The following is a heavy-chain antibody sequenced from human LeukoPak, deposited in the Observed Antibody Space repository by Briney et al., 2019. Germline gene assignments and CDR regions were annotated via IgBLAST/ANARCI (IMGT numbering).Heavy chain of an antibody. CDR3: AKVWYSSGRRRYYYYYYMDV. Sequence: GGSLRLSCAASGFTFSSYGMHWVRQAPGKGLEWVAFIRYDGSNKYYADSVKGRFTISRDNSKNTLYLQMNSLRAEDTAVYYCAKVWYSSGRRRYYYYYYMDVWGKGTTVTVSS. D-gene: IGHD6-19*01. V-gene: IGHV3-30*02. J-gene: IGHJ6*03. CDR1: GFTFSSYG. CDR2: IRYDGSNK.